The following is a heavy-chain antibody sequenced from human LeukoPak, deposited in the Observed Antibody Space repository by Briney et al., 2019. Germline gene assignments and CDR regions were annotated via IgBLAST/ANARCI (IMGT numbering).Heavy chain of an antibody. D-gene: IGHD1-14*01. CDR3: ARGFNRGFDP. CDR2: IYAGGST. J-gene: IGHJ5*02. V-gene: IGHV3-53*01. CDR1: GFTVSSNY. Sequence: GGSLRLSCAASGFTVSSNYMSWVRQAPGKGLEWVSVIYAGGSTYYTDSVKGRFTFSRDNSKNTLYLQMNSLRAEDTAVYYCARGFNRGFDPWGQGTLVTVSS.